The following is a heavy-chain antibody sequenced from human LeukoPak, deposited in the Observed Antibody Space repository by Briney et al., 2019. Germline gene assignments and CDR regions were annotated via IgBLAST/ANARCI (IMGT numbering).Heavy chain of an antibody. Sequence: GGSLRLSCAASGFSFSSYWMHWVRQAPGKGLEWVSYISSSGSTIYYADSVKGRFTISRDNAKNSLYLQMNSLRAEDTALYYCAKGTYYYDSSGYYPYPAEEGFDYWGQGTLVTVSS. V-gene: IGHV3-48*04. J-gene: IGHJ4*02. D-gene: IGHD3-22*01. CDR2: ISSSGSTI. CDR3: AKGTYYYDSSGYYPYPAEEGFDY. CDR1: GFSFSSYW.